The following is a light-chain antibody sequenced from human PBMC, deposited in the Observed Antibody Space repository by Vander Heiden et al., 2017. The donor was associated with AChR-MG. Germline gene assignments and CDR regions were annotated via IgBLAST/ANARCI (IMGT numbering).Light chain of an antibody. CDR1: QSVSSN. J-gene: IGKJ1*01. Sequence: EIVMTQSPATLSVSPGERATLPCRASQSVSSNVAWYQQKPGQAPRLLIYGASTRATGIPARFSGSGSGTEFTLTISILQSEDFAVYYCQQYNNWPKTFGQGTKVEIK. V-gene: IGKV3-15*01. CDR3: QQYNNWPKT. CDR2: GAS.